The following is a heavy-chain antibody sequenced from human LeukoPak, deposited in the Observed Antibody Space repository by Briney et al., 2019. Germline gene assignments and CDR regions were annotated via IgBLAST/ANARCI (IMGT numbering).Heavy chain of an antibody. V-gene: IGHV3-53*01. CDR3: ARDSWFGESLPYY. Sequence: GGSLRLSCAASGFTVSSNYMSWVRQAPGKGLEWVSVIYSDGTTYYADSVKGQSTISRDNSKNTLYLQMNSLRAGDTAMYYCARDSWFGESLPYYWGQGTLVTVSS. D-gene: IGHD3-10*01. CDR2: IYSDGTT. CDR1: GFTVSSNY. J-gene: IGHJ4*02.